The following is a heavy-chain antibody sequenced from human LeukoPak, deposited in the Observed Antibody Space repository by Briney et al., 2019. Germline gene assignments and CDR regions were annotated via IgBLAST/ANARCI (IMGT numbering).Heavy chain of an antibody. CDR2: INSGAYYT. V-gene: IGHV3-23*01. CDR3: TKGGRQQLSDY. D-gene: IGHD6-13*01. CDR1: GFIFRNSA. J-gene: IGHJ4*02. Sequence: QPGGSLRLSCTASGFIFRNSAMTWVRQAPGKVLEWVSSINSGAYYTYYADSVEGRFTISRDDSKDTLYLQMNSLRPEDTALYYCTKGGRQQLSDYWGQGNLVTVSS.